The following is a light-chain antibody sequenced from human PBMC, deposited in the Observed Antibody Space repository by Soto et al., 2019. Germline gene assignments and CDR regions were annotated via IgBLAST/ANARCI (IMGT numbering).Light chain of an antibody. J-gene: IGKJ1*01. CDR2: DAS. Sequence: EIVLTQSPATLALSPGERATLSCRASQSVSSYLAWYQQKPGQAPRLLIYDASNRATGIPARFSGSGSGTDFNLTIRRLEPEDFSVYYCQQRSNWLWTFGQGTKVEIK. CDR3: QQRSNWLWT. V-gene: IGKV3-11*01. CDR1: QSVSSY.